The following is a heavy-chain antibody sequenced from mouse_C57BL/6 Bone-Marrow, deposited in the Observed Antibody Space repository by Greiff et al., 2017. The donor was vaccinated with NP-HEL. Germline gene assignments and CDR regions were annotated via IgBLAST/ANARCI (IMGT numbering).Heavy chain of an antibody. CDR3: ARLPHYYAMDY. J-gene: IGHJ4*01. CDR1: GYTFTSYG. Sequence: QVQLKESGAELARPGASVKLSCKASGYTFTSYGISWVKQRTGQGLEWIGEIYPRSGNTYYNEKFKGKATLTADKSSSTAYMELRSLTSEDSAVYVCARLPHYYAMDYWGQGTSVTVSS. CDR2: IYPRSGNT. V-gene: IGHV1-81*01.